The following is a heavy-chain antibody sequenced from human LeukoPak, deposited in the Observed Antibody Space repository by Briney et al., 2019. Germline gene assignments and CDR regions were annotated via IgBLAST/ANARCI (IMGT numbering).Heavy chain of an antibody. J-gene: IGHJ4*02. CDR2: ISSSSSTI. CDR1: GFTFSSYS. D-gene: IGHD6-13*01. Sequence: GGSLRLSCAASGFTFSSYSMNWVRQAPGKGLEWVSYISSSSSTIYYADSVKGRFTISRDNAKNSLYLQMNSLRAEDTAVYYCARDMIGGIELGDIAAAGNELDYWGQGTLVTVSS. CDR3: ARDMIGGIELGDIAAAGNELDY. V-gene: IGHV3-48*04.